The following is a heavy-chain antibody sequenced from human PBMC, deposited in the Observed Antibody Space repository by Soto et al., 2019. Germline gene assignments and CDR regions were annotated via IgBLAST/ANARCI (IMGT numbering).Heavy chain of an antibody. CDR3: ARGRAGFFWSGSSDDWFGP. D-gene: IGHD3-3*01. Sequence: SETLSLTCAVSGGSISRVGYYWSWIRQHPGKGLVWIGYINDSGSTYDNPSLKSRVTISVDTTRNQFSLMLSSVTAAHTAGYYCARGRAGFFWSGSSDDWFGPWGQGTPVTVSS. CDR2: INDSGST. CDR1: GGSISRVGYY. J-gene: IGHJ5*01. V-gene: IGHV4-31*11.